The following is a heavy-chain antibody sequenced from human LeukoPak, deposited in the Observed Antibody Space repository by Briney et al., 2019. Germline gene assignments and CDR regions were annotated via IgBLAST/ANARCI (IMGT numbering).Heavy chain of an antibody. CDR3: AKEGYDSSGYYRY. D-gene: IGHD3-22*01. CDR2: VNSDGSGT. J-gene: IGHJ4*02. CDR1: GFTFSRYS. Sequence: GGSLRLSCAASGFTFSRYSMHWVRQAPGKGLVWVSHVNSDGSGTDYADSVKGRFTISRDNAKNTLYLQMNSLRVEDTAVYYCAKEGYDSSGYYRYWGQGTLVTVSS. V-gene: IGHV3-74*01.